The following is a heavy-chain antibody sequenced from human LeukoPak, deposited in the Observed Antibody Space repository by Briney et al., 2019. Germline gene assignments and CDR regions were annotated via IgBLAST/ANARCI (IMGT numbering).Heavy chain of an antibody. CDR1: GGSISSGSYY. V-gene: IGHV4-61*02. CDR2: IYTSGST. CDR3: ARGGYYMDV. J-gene: IGHJ6*03. Sequence: SETLSLTCTVSGGSISSGSYYWSWIRQPAGKGLEWIGRIYTSGSTNYNPSLKSRATISVNTSKNQFSLKLTSCTAADTAVYYCARGGYYMDVWGKGTTVTISS.